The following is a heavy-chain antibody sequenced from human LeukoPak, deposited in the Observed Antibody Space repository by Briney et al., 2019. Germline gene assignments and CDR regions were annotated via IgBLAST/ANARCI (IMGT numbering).Heavy chain of an antibody. CDR3: ARDLRVWFGELLYVYFDY. Sequence: SETLSLTCTVSGDSIRSYYWSWIRQPPGKGLEWIGYIYYSGSTNYNPSLKSRVTISIDTSKNQFSLKLSSVTAADTAVYYCARDLRVWFGELLYVYFDYWGQGTLVTVSS. CDR1: GDSIRSYY. J-gene: IGHJ4*02. D-gene: IGHD3-10*01. CDR2: IYYSGST. V-gene: IGHV4-59*01.